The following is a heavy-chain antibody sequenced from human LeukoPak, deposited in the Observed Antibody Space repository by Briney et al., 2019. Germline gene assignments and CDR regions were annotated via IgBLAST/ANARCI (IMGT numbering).Heavy chain of an antibody. V-gene: IGHV1-18*01. J-gene: IGHJ6*02. Sequence: ASVKVSCKASGYTFTSYGISWVRQAPGQGLERMGWISAYNGNTNCAQKLQGRVTMTTDTSTSTAYMELRSLRSDDTAVYYCARDAPGGWLQLGYYYYGMDVWGQGTTVTVSS. D-gene: IGHD5-24*01. CDR1: GYTFTSYG. CDR2: ISAYNGNT. CDR3: ARDAPGGWLQLGYYYYGMDV.